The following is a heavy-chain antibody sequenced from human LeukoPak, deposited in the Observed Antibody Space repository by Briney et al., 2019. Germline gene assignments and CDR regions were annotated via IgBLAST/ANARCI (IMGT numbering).Heavy chain of an antibody. J-gene: IGHJ4*02. CDR1: GGSISSSSYY. V-gene: IGHV4-39*01. CDR3: ATRPRRDYFDY. D-gene: IGHD6-6*01. CDR2: IYYSGST. Sequence: SETLSLTCTVSGGSISSSSYYWGWIRQPPGKGLEWIGSIYYSGSTYYNPSLKSRVTISVDTSKNQFSLKLSSVTAADTAVYYCATRPRRDYFDYWGQGTLVTVSS.